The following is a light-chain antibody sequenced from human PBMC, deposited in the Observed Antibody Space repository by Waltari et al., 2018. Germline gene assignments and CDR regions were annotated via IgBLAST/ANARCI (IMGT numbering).Light chain of an antibody. CDR1: QSVSSD. J-gene: IGKJ4*01. Sequence: EIVMTQSPVTLSVSLGERATLSCRASQSVSSDLAWYQQKPGQAPRLLLYDASTRAAGLAARFSASGSGTEFTLTISSLQSEDFAVYYCQQYKYWPPLTFGGGTKVEIK. V-gene: IGKV3-15*01. CDR2: DAS. CDR3: QQYKYWPPLT.